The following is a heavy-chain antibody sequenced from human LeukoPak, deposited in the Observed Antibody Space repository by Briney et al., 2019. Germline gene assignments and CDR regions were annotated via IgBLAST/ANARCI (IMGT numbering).Heavy chain of an antibody. CDR2: INHSGST. D-gene: IGHD4-17*01. J-gene: IGHJ4*02. Sequence: SETLSLTCAVYGGSFSGYYWSWIRQPPGKGLEWIGEINHSGSTNYNPSLKSRVTISVDRSKNQFSLKLSSVTAADTAVYYCARASTTVTYFDYWGQGTLVTVSS. V-gene: IGHV4-34*01. CDR1: GGSFSGYY. CDR3: ARASTTVTYFDY.